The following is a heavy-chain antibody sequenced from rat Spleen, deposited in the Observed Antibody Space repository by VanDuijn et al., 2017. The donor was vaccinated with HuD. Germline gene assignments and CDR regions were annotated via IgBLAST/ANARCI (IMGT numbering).Heavy chain of an antibody. Sequence: VQLQESGPGLVKPSQSLSLTCSVTGYSITSSYRWNWIRKFPGNKLEWMGYINSAGITNYNPSLKSRISITRDTSKNQFFLQVNSVSTEDTATYYCATSEGVHYYLPFADWGQGTLVTVSS. CDR2: INSAGIT. CDR3: ATSEGVHYYLPFAD. V-gene: IGHV3-3*01. CDR1: GYSITSSYR. D-gene: IGHD1-1*01. J-gene: IGHJ3*01.